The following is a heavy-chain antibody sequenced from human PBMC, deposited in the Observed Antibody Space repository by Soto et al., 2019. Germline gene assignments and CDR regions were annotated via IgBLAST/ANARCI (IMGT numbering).Heavy chain of an antibody. CDR3: ARDNRHYYGSGSTFDY. D-gene: IGHD3-10*01. CDR2: IIPILGIA. V-gene: IGHV1-69*08. CDR1: GGTFSSYT. Sequence: QVQLVQSGAEVKKPGSSVKVSCKASGGTFSSYTISWVRQAPGQGFEWMGRIIPILGIANYAQKFQGRVTITADKSTSTAYMELSSLRSEDTAVYYCARDNRHYYGSGSTFDYWGQGTLVTVSS. J-gene: IGHJ4*02.